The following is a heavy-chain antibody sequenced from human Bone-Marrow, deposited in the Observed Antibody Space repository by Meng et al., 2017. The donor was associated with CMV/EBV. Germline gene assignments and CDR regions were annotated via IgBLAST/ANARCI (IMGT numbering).Heavy chain of an antibody. CDR1: GFTFSSYA. V-gene: IGHV3-30*14. Sequence: GESLKISCAASGFTFSSYAMHWVRQAPGKGLEWVAVISYDGSNKYYADSVKGRFTISRDNSKSTLYLQMGSVRAEDMAVYYCAREVKEGGSIDYWGQGTLVTVSS. CDR3: AREVKEGGSIDY. J-gene: IGHJ4*02. D-gene: IGHD1-26*01. CDR2: ISYDGSNK.